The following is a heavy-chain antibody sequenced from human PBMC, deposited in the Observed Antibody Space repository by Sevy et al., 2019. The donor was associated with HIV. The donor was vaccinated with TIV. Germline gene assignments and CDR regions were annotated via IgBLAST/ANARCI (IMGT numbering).Heavy chain of an antibody. CDR3: AKGGDFPRVVGATTVDYFDY. D-gene: IGHD1-26*01. CDR2: ISGSGGST. J-gene: IGHJ4*02. V-gene: IGHV3-23*01. CDR1: GFTFSSYG. Sequence: GGSLRLSCAASGFTFSSYGMSWVRQAPGKGLEWVSAISGSGGSTYYADSVKGRFTISRDNSKNTLYLQMNSLRAEDTAVYYCAKGGDFPRVVGATTVDYFDYWGQGTLVTVSS.